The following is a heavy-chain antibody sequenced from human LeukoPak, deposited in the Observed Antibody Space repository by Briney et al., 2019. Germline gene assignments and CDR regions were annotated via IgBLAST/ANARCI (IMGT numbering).Heavy chain of an antibody. V-gene: IGHV3-53*01. D-gene: IGHD3-10*01. CDR3: ARDIGGSGSYNAFDI. Sequence: GGSLRLSCAASGCIVRSNNMNWVRQAPGKGLEWVSVIYNDGSTYYADSVKGRFTISRDNSKNTLYLQMNSLRAEDTAVYYCARDIGGSGSYNAFDIWGQGTMVTVSS. J-gene: IGHJ3*02. CDR1: GCIVRSNN. CDR2: IYNDGST.